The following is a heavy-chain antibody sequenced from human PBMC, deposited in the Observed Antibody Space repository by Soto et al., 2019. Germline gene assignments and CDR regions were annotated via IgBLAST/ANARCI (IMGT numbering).Heavy chain of an antibody. CDR3: ASGGVSTRTFDY. Sequence: PGESLKISCKGSGYNFAGYWIAWVRQMPGKGLELMGIIYPSDSDTRYRPSFQGQVTISADKSISSAYLQWSSLRASDTAMSYCASGGVSTRTFDYWGQGTPVTVYS. D-gene: IGHD3-3*01. V-gene: IGHV5-51*01. J-gene: IGHJ4*02. CDR1: GYNFAGYW. CDR2: IYPSDSDT.